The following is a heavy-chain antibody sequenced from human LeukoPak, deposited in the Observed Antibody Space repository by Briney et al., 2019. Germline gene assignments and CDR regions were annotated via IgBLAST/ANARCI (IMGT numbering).Heavy chain of an antibody. CDR3: ARGRYLTTSGGAAAGFLDY. Sequence: SETLSLTCSVYSGSFSGYYWSWIRQPPGKGLEWIGEINHSVGTNYNPSLKSRVTISVDTSKNQFSLKLSSVTAADTAVYYCARGRYLTTSGGAAAGFLDYWGQGSLVTVST. CDR1: SGSFSGYY. J-gene: IGHJ4*02. V-gene: IGHV4-34*01. CDR2: INHSVGT. D-gene: IGHD6-13*01.